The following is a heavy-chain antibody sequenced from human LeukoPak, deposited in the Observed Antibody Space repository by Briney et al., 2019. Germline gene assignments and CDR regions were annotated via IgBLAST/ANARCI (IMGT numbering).Heavy chain of an antibody. Sequence: GGSLRLSCAASGFTFGTYAMSWVRQAPGKGLEWVSAISGSGAKTYYADSVKGRFTISRDNSKNTLYLQMKSLRAEDTAVYSCAKEKYSSGFFDYWGQGTLVTVSS. CDR1: GFTFGTYA. CDR2: ISGSGAKT. D-gene: IGHD3-22*01. V-gene: IGHV3-23*01. CDR3: AKEKYSSGFFDY. J-gene: IGHJ4*02.